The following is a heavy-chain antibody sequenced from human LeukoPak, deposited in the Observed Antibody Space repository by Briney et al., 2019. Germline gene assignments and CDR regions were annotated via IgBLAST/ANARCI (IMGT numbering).Heavy chain of an antibody. J-gene: IGHJ4*02. CDR3: ARDLFRDSSGWYDY. CDR1: GYTFTSYG. V-gene: IGHV1-18*01. CDR2: ISAYNGNT. D-gene: IGHD6-19*01. Sequence: GASVKVSCKASGYTFTSYGISWVRQAPGQGLEWMGWISAYNGNTNYAQKLQGRVTMTTDTSTSTAYMELRSLRSDDTAAYYCARDLFRDSSGWYDYWGPGTLVTVSS.